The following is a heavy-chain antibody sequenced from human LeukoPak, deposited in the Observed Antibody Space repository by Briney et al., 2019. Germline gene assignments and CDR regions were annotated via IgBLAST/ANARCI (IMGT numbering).Heavy chain of an antibody. D-gene: IGHD3-10*01. CDR1: GGSISSYS. Sequence: KPSETLSLTCTASGGSISSYSWSWIRQPPGKGLEWIGYIQYSGSTNYNPSLKSRVTISVDTSRNQVCLKLRCVTAADTAVYYCATQFGEKFDCWGQGVLVSVSS. J-gene: IGHJ4*02. CDR3: ATQFGEKFDC. CDR2: IQYSGST. V-gene: IGHV4-59*08.